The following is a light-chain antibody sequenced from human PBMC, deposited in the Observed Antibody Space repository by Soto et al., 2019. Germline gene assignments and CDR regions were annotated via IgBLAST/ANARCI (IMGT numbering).Light chain of an antibody. Sequence: QSVLTQPASVSGSPGQSITISCTGSSSDVGSYNLVSWYQQHPGKAPKLIIYEGSKRPSGVSNRFSGSKSGNTASLTISVLQAEDEADYYCCSYAGSRTYVVFGGGTKLTVL. V-gene: IGLV2-23*01. CDR3: CSYAGSRTYVV. CDR1: SSDVGSYNL. CDR2: EGS. J-gene: IGLJ2*01.